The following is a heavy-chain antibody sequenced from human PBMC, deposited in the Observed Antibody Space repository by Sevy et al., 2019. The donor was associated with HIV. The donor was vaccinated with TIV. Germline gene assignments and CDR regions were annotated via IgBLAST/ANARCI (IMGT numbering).Heavy chain of an antibody. J-gene: IGHJ4*02. CDR1: GYSFTGFY. Sequence: ASVKVSCKASGYSFTGFYIHWMRQAPGQGLEWMGWINPNKGDAKYAQKYQGRVTMTRDTSATTTYMELTSLRSDDTAMYYCVRGYFGSGSYRLLYWGQGAPVTVSS. V-gene: IGHV1-2*02. CDR3: VRGYFGSGSYRLLY. D-gene: IGHD3-10*01. CDR2: INPNKGDA.